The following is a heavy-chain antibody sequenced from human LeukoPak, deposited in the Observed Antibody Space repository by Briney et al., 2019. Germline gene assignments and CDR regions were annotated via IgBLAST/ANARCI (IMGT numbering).Heavy chain of an antibody. CDR3: ARGLGRDGYNGEDY. V-gene: IGHV3-30*03. J-gene: IGHJ4*02. Sequence: PGGSLRLSCAASGFTFSNYVMQWVRQAPGKGLEWVALIAHDGSNKYYADSVKGRFTISRDNAKNSLYLQMNSLRAEDTAVYYCARGLGRDGYNGEDYWGQGTLVTVSS. CDR2: IAHDGSNK. D-gene: IGHD5-24*01. CDR1: GFTFSNYV.